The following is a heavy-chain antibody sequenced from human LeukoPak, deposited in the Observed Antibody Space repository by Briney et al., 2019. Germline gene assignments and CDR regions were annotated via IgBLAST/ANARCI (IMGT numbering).Heavy chain of an antibody. V-gene: IGHV4-59*08. Sequence: PSETLSLTCTVPGGSISSHYWSWIRQTPGKGLEWIGYIYYSGSTNYNPSLKSRVSMSVDTSKNQFSLNLTSVTAADTAVYYCARHPPAITGAYIIYVMDVWGKGTTVTVSS. CDR2: IYYSGST. J-gene: IGHJ6*03. D-gene: IGHD2-21*01. CDR3: ARHPPAITGAYIIYVMDV. CDR1: GGSISSHY.